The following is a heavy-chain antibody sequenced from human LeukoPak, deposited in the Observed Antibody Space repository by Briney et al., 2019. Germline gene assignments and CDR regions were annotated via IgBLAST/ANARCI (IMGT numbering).Heavy chain of an antibody. CDR1: GGSISGYY. Sequence: SEPLSLTCTVSGGSISGYYWSWIRQPRGKGLEWIGYIFYSGSTNYNPSLKSRVTISVDTSKNQFSLKLSSVTAADTAVYYCARGEWDLLFDYWGQGTLVTVSS. V-gene: IGHV4-59*01. CDR3: ARGEWDLLFDY. CDR2: IFYSGST. J-gene: IGHJ4*02. D-gene: IGHD1-26*01.